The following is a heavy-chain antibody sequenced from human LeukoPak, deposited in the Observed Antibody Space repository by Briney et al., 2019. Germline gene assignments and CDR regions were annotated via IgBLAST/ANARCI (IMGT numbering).Heavy chain of an antibody. CDR1: GGSISSGGYY. V-gene: IGHV4-39*01. D-gene: IGHD5-12*01. J-gene: IGHJ3*02. Sequence: SETLSLTCTVSGGSISSGGYYWSWIRQHPGKGLEWIGYIYDSGTTHYNPSLKSRVTISGDTSKNQFSLKLNSVTAADTAIYYCATHRRSGSGGSENAFEIWGQGTMVTVSS. CDR3: ATHRRSGSGGSENAFEI. CDR2: IYDSGTT.